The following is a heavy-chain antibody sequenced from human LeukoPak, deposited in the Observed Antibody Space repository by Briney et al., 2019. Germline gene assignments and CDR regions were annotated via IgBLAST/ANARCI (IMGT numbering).Heavy chain of an antibody. D-gene: IGHD3-9*01. V-gene: IGHV3-30*04. CDR3: ARGWDILTGYYGRHFDY. CDR1: GFTFSSYA. J-gene: IGHJ4*02. Sequence: GGSLRLSCAASGFTFSSYAMHWVRQAPGKGLEWVAVISYDGSNKCYADSVKGRFTISRDNSKNTLYLQMNSLRAEDTAVYYCARGWDILTGYYGRHFDYWGQGTLVTVSS. CDR2: ISYDGSNK.